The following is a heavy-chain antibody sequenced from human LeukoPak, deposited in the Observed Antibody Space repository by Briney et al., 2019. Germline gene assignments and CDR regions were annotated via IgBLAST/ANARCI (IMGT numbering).Heavy chain of an antibody. CDR2: IYYSGST. J-gene: IGHJ5*02. V-gene: IGHV4-59*01. D-gene: IGHD1-26*01. CDR1: GGSISSYY. CDR3: ARASEWEINWFDP. Sequence: SETLSLTCTVSGGSISSYYRSWIRQPPGKGLEWIGYIYYSGSTNYNPSLKSRVTISVDTSKNQFSLKLSSVTAADTAVYYCARASEWEINWFDPWGQGTLVTVSS.